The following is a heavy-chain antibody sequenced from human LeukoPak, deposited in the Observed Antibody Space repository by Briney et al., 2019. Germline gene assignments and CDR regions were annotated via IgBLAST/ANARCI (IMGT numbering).Heavy chain of an antibody. CDR1: GDSVSSNSAA. J-gene: IGHJ4*02. CDR2: TYYRSKWYN. D-gene: IGHD3-22*01. V-gene: IGHV6-1*01. Sequence: SQTLSLTCAISGDSVSSNSAAWNWIRQSPSRGLEWLGRTYYRSKWYNDYAVSVKSRITINPDTSKNQFSLQLNSVTPEDTAVYYCARGYYCDSSGYNYVNHAFDYWGQGTLVTVSS. CDR3: ARGYYCDSSGYNYVNHAFDY.